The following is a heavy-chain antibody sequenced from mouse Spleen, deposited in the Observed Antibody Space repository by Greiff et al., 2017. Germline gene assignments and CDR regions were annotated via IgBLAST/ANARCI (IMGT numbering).Heavy chain of an antibody. Sequence: EVMLVESGAELVRPGALVKLSCKASGFNIKDYYMHWVKQRPEQGLEWIGWIDPGNGNTIYDPKFQGKASIPADQSSNTAYLQLSSLTSEDTAVYYCAREELRRYFDYWGQGTTLTVSS. D-gene: IGHD2-12*01. CDR2: IDPGNGNT. V-gene: IGHV14-1*02. CDR3: AREELRRYFDY. CDR1: GFNIKDYY. J-gene: IGHJ2*01.